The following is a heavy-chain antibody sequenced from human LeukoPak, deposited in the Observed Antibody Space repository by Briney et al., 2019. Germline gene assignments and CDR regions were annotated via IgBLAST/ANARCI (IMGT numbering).Heavy chain of an antibody. CDR1: GGSISSGDYY. Sequence: PSETLSLTCTVSGGSISSGDYYWSWIRQPPGKGLEWIGYIYYSGSTYYNPSLKSRVTISVDTSKNQFSLKLSSVTATDTAVYYCARDRYKAYYFDYWGQGTLVTVSS. CDR3: ARDRYKAYYFDY. V-gene: IGHV4-30-4*01. J-gene: IGHJ4*02. D-gene: IGHD1-1*01. CDR2: IYYSGST.